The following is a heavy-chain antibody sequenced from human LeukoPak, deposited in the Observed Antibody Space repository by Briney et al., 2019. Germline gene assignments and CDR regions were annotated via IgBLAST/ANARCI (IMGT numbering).Heavy chain of an antibody. V-gene: IGHV3-20*04. Sequence: RPGGSLRLSCAASGFTFDDYGMSWVRQAPGKGLEWVSGINWNGGSTGYADSVKGRFTISRDNAKNSLYLQMNSLRAEDTALYYCARDRADDSSGSFFDYWGQGTLVTVSS. CDR2: INWNGGST. D-gene: IGHD3-22*01. CDR3: ARDRADDSSGSFFDY. J-gene: IGHJ4*02. CDR1: GFTFDDYG.